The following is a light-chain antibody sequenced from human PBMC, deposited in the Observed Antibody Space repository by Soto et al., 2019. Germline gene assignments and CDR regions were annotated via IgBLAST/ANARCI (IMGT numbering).Light chain of an antibody. Sequence: SYELTQPPSVSVSPGQTASITCSGAKLGDKYACWYQQKPGQSPVLVIYQDRKRPSGIPERFSGSNSGNTATLTISGTQAMDEADYSCQAWDTSAAVVFGGGTKLTVL. CDR2: QDR. V-gene: IGLV3-1*01. J-gene: IGLJ2*01. CDR3: QAWDTSAAVV. CDR1: KLGDKY.